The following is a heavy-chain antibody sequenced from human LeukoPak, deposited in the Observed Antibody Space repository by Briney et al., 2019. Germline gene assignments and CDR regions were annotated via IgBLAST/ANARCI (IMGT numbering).Heavy chain of an antibody. CDR2: ISGSSRST. CDR3: AKGIYDMDV. CDR1: GFTFSSYA. J-gene: IGHJ6*02. V-gene: IGHV3-23*01. Sequence: GGSLRLSCAASGFTFSSYAMSWVRQAPGKGLEWVSTISGSSRSTYYADSVKGRFAISRDNSKNTLYLQMNSLRAEDTAVYFCAKGIYDMDVWGQGTTVPSP.